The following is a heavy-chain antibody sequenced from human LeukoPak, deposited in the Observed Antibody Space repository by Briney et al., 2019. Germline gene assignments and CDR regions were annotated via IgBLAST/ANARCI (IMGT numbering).Heavy chain of an antibody. CDR3: AKGAAPLPGVYFDY. Sequence: GGSLRLSCAASGFTFNTYGMHWVRQAPGKGLEWVAFIRYDGSNKYYADSVKGRFTISRDNSKNTSYLQMNSLRAEDTAVYYCAKGAAPLPGVYFDYWGQGTLVTVSS. D-gene: IGHD6-25*01. CDR2: IRYDGSNK. V-gene: IGHV3-30*02. CDR1: GFTFNTYG. J-gene: IGHJ4*02.